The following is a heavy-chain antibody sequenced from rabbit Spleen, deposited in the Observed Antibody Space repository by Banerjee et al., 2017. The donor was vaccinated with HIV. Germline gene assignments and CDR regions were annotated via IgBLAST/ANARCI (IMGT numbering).Heavy chain of an antibody. D-gene: IGHD5-1*01. CDR1: GFDFTSGYE. CDR3: ARDLVTVIGWNFNL. Sequence: EESGGDLVQPGASLALIFNACGFDFTSGYEMCWVRRALGKGLVWVACAYAGSSGSTYSATWAKGRFTISKSSSTTVTLQMTSLTAADTATYFCARDLVTVIGWNFNLWGQGTLVTVS. V-gene: IGHV1S40*01. J-gene: IGHJ4*01. CDR2: AYAGSSGST.